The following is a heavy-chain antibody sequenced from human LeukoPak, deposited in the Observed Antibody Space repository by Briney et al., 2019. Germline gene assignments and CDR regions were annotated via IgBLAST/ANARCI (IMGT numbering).Heavy chain of an antibody. CDR1: GYTFTGYY. J-gene: IGHJ6*02. V-gene: IGHV1-2*02. D-gene: IGHD3-22*01. CDR3: ARDTYARGDDSSGYGYYYYYGMDV. Sequence: GASVKVSCKASGYTFTGYYMHWVRQAPGQGLEWMGWINPNSGGTNYAQKLQGRVTMTRDTSISTAYMELSRLRSDDTAVYYCARDTYARGDDSSGYGYYYYYGMDVWGQGTTVTVSS. CDR2: INPNSGGT.